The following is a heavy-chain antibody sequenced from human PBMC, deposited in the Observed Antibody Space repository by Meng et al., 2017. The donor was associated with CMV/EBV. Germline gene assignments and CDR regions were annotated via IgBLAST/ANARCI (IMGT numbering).Heavy chain of an antibody. J-gene: IGHJ6*02. CDR2: ISSDGSNK. Sequence: GGSLRLSCAASGFPFSPYTIHWVRQAPGKGLEWVALISSDGSNKDYADSVKGRFTISRDNSKNTLYLQMNSLRPEDTAVYYCAKDAPSYGVSPSYYYYGMDVWGQGTTVTVSS. CDR1: GFPFSPYT. D-gene: IGHD4-17*01. CDR3: AKDAPSYGVSPSYYYYGMDV. V-gene: IGHV3-30-3*01.